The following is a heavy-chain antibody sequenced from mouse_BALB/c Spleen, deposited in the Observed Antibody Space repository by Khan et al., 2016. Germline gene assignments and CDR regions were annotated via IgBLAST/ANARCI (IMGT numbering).Heavy chain of an antibody. Sequence: EVKLLESGGGLVQPGGSLKLSCAASGFDFSRYWMSWVRQAPGKGLEWIGEINPDSSTINYMLSLKDKFIISRDNAKNTLYLQMIKVKSEDTALYYCARIGYYFSMDYWGQETSVTFSS. CDR1: GFDFSRYW. J-gene: IGHJ4*01. V-gene: IGHV4-1*02. CDR3: ARIGYYFSMDY. D-gene: IGHD1-1*01. CDR2: INPDSSTI.